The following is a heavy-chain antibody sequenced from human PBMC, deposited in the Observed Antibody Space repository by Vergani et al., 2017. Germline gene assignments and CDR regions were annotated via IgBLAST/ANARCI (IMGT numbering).Heavy chain of an antibody. V-gene: IGHV4-39*02. CDR1: GGSISSSSYY. Sequence: QLQLQESGPGLVKPSEPLSLTCTVSGGSISSSSYYWGWIRQPPGKGLEWIGSIYYSGSTYHNQSLKSRVTISVATAKNKFSLKLSSVTAADTAVYYCARDGGWFWELLYTHFDCWGQGTLVTVSS. CDR2: IYYSGST. J-gene: IGHJ4*02. D-gene: IGHD3-10*01. CDR3: ARDGGWFWELLYTHFDC.